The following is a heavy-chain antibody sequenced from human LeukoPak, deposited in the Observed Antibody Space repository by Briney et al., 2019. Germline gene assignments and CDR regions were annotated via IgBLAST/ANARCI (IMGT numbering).Heavy chain of an antibody. CDR2: ISGSGSDI. D-gene: IGHD2-15*01. Sequence: PGGSLRLSCAASGFTFSTFSMNWVRQTPGKGLEWVSAISGSGSDIYYADSVKGRFTISRDNPKRSLYLQMNSLRAEDTAVYHCARVGCSGGSCRPYYYYAMDVWGQGTTVTVSS. CDR3: ARVGCSGGSCRPYYYYAMDV. CDR1: GFTFSTFS. V-gene: IGHV3-21*01. J-gene: IGHJ6*02.